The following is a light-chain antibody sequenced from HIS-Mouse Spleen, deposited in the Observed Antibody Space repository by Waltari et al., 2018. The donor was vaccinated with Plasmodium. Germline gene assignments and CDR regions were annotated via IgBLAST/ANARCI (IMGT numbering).Light chain of an antibody. Sequence: QSALTQPASVSGSPGQSITISCPGTSSHVGGYTYVSCYQQHPGKAPKPMIYDVSNRPSGVSNRFSGSKSGNTASLTISGLQAEDEADYYCSSYTSSSTRVFGGGTKLTVL. J-gene: IGLJ3*02. CDR2: DVS. CDR3: SSYTSSSTRV. CDR1: SSHVGGYTY. V-gene: IGLV2-14*03.